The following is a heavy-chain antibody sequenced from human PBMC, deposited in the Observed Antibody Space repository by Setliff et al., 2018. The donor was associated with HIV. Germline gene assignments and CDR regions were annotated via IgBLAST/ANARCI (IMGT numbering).Heavy chain of an antibody. CDR1: GYTFTEYY. CDR3: ARSTTAD. CDR2: IYPNTGGT. V-gene: IGHV1-2*02. J-gene: IGHJ4*02. Sequence: ASVKVSCKASGYTFTEYYIHWVRQAPGQGLEWMGWIYPNTGGTNYAQKFQGRVTMTRDTSISTAYMELSRLRSDATALYYCARSTTADWGQGTMVTVSS. D-gene: IGHD4-17*01.